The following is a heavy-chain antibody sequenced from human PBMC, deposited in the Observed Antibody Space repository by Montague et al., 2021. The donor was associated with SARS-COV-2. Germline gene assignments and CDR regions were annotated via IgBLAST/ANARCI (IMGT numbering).Heavy chain of an antibody. V-gene: IGHV3-33*01. CDR1: GFTYSKYG. Sequence: SLRLSCAASGFTYSKYGVHWVRQDPGKGLEWVASIWNDGSKKYXXXSXKGRFTISRDNSNNMLYLQMDSLRAEAAAVYYCVGDPGDPDTFDYWGQGTQVTVSS. CDR3: VGDPGDPDTFDY. CDR2: IWNDGSKK. D-gene: IGHD7-27*01. J-gene: IGHJ4*02.